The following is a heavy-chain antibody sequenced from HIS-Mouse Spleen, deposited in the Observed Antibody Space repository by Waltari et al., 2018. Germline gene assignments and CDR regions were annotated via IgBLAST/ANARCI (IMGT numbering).Heavy chain of an antibody. D-gene: IGHD6-6*01. J-gene: IGHJ3*02. Sequence: QVQLQESGPGLVKPSETLSLTCTVSGYSISSGYYWGWIRQPPGKGLEWIGSIYHRGSTYYNPSLKSRVTISVDTSKNQFSLKLSSVTAADTAVYYCARDPGYSSSSNAFDIWGQGTMVTVSS. CDR1: GYSISSGYY. CDR3: ARDPGYSSSSNAFDI. CDR2: IYHRGST. V-gene: IGHV4-38-2*02.